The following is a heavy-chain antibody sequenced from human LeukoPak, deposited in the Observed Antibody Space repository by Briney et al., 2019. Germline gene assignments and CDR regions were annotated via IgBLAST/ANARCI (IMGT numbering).Heavy chain of an antibody. D-gene: IGHD1-7*01. Sequence: SGGSLRLSCAASGFTFSSYSMNWVRQAPGKGLEWVSSISSSSSYIYYADSVKGRFTISRDNAKNSLYLQMNSLRADDTAVYYCARGGRNWNYTPDYWGQGTLVTVSS. CDR1: GFTFSSYS. V-gene: IGHV3-21*04. J-gene: IGHJ4*02. CDR2: ISSSSSYI. CDR3: ARGGRNWNYTPDY.